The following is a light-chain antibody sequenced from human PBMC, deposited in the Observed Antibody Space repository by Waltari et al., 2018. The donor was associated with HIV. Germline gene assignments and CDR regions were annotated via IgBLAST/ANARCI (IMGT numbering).Light chain of an antibody. CDR1: QGVGSN. J-gene: IGKJ4*01. Sequence: EIVMTQSPATLSVSPGERATLSCRASQGVGSNLAWYQQKPGQAPRLLIFAASTRATGIPARFSGRGSGTEFTLTISGLQSEDFAVYYCQQYNDWPPLTFGGGTKVEI. CDR2: AAS. V-gene: IGKV3D-15*01. CDR3: QQYNDWPPLT.